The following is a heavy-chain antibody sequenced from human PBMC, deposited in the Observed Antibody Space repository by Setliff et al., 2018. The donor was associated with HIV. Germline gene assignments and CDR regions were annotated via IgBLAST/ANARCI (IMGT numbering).Heavy chain of an antibody. V-gene: IGHV4-31*03. D-gene: IGHD3-9*01. CDR1: GGSISSGGYY. Sequence: PSETLSLTCTVSGGSISSGGYYWSWIRHLPGRGLEWIGYIYYSGTTSYNPSLKRRLTISLDSSKNQFSLNLRSVTAADTAVYYCSRGHFYDTLTGFYFDYWGQGALVTVSP. J-gene: IGHJ4*02. CDR2: IYYSGTT. CDR3: SRGHFYDTLTGFYFDY.